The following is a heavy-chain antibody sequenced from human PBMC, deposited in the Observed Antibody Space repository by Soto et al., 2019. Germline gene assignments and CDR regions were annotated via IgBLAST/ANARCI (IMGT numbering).Heavy chain of an antibody. D-gene: IGHD5-12*01. CDR3: AREDGYNDGYYYYYYGMDV. V-gene: IGHV1-8*01. CDR2: MNPNSGNT. CDR1: GYTFTSYD. Sequence: ASVKVSCKASGYTFTSYDINWVRQATGQGLEWMGWMNPNSGNTGYAQKFQGRVTMTRNTSISTAYMELNSLRDEDTAVYYCAREDGYNDGYYYYYYGMDVWGQGTTVTVSS. J-gene: IGHJ6*02.